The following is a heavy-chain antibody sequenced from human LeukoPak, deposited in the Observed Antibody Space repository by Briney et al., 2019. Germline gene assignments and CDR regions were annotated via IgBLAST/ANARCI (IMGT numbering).Heavy chain of an antibody. CDR3: ARRPYYYVSLDY. J-gene: IGHJ4*02. V-gene: IGHV3-23*01. CDR1: GFTFSSYG. CDR2: ISGSGGST. D-gene: IGHD3-10*02. Sequence: PGGSLRLSCAASGFTFSSYGMSWVRQAPGKRLEWVSAISGSGGSTYYADSVKGRFTISRDNAKNSLYLQMNSLRAEDTAVYYCARRPYYYVSLDYWGQGTLVTVSS.